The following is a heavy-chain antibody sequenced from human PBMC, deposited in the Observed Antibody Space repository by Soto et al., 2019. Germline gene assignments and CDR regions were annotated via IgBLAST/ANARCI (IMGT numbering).Heavy chain of an antibody. Sequence: QVQLQESGPGLVKPSQTLSLTCTVSGGSISSGDYYWSWIRQPPGKGLEWIGYIYYSGSTYYNPSLKSRVTLSVDTSKNQFSLKLSSVTAADTAVYYCAIEPYDSSGYYSGQFDYWGQGTLVTVSS. CDR3: AIEPYDSSGYYSGQFDY. V-gene: IGHV4-30-4*01. CDR2: IYYSGST. D-gene: IGHD3-22*01. J-gene: IGHJ4*02. CDR1: GGSISSGDYY.